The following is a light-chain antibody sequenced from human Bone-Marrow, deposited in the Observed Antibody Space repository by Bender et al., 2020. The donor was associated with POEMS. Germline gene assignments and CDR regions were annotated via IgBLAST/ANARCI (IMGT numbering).Light chain of an antibody. CDR2: GDD. CDR3: QSYDESLSASL. J-gene: IGLJ2*01. V-gene: IGLV1-40*01. CDR1: SSNIGADHD. Sequence: QSVLTQPPSVSGALGQRVTISCTGTSSNIGADHDVHWYQQFPGTVPKLLISGDDIRPSGVPDRFSVSRSGTSASLAITGLQAEDEATYFCQSYDESLSASLFGGGTKLTVL.